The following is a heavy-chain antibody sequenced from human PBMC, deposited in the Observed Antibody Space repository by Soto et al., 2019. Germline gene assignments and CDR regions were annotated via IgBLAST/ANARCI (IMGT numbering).Heavy chain of an antibody. CDR3: AKDMKWGGMTTIHYFDS. D-gene: IGHD4-17*01. Sequence: EVQLVESGGGLVQPGRSLRLSCAASGFTVDDYAKHWVRQAPGKGLECVSGISWNSETIDYADSVKGRFTISRDNAKSSLFLQMDSLRPDDTALYYCAKDMKWGGMTTIHYFDSWGQGTLVTVSS. V-gene: IGHV3-9*01. CDR2: ISWNSETI. CDR1: GFTVDDYA. J-gene: IGHJ4*02.